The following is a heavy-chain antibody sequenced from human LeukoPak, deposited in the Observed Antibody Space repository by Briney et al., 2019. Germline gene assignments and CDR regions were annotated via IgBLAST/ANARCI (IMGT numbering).Heavy chain of an antibody. D-gene: IGHD5-12*01. V-gene: IGHV5-10-1*01. J-gene: IGHJ6*02. CDR3: ARQGGYDPPV. CDR1: GYSFTSYW. CDR2: IDPSDSYT. Sequence: GESLKISCKGSGYSFTSYWISWVRQMPGKGLEWMGRIDPSDSYTNYSPSFQGHVTISADKSISTAYLQWSGLKASDTAMYYCARQGGYDPPVWGQGTTVTVSS.